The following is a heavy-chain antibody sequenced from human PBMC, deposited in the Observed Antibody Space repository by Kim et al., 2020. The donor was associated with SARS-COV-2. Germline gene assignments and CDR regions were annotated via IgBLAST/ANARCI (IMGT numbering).Heavy chain of an antibody. Sequence: SETLSLTCAVYGGSFSGYYWSWIRQPPGKGLEWIGEINHSGSTNYNPSLKSRVTISVDTSKNQFSLKLSSVTAADTAVYYCARGARDIVVVVAARKFDP. CDR2: INHSGST. CDR3: ARGARDIVVVVAARKFDP. V-gene: IGHV4-34*01. CDR1: GGSFSGYY. J-gene: IGHJ5*02. D-gene: IGHD2-15*01.